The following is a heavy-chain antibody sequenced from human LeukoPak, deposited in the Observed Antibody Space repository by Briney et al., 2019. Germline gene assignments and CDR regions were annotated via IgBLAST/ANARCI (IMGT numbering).Heavy chain of an antibody. CDR2: INSDGRST. J-gene: IGHJ6*03. CDR3: ARDRFGSSNAYYDYVWGSYRASYYMDV. V-gene: IGHV3-74*01. D-gene: IGHD3-16*02. Sequence: PGGSLRLSCAASGFTFSSYWMHWVRQAPGKGLGWVSRINSDGRSTSYAGSVKGRFTISRDNAKNTLYLQMNSLRAEDTAVYYCARDRFGSSNAYYDYVWGSYRASYYMDVWGKGTTVTVSS. CDR1: GFTFSSYW.